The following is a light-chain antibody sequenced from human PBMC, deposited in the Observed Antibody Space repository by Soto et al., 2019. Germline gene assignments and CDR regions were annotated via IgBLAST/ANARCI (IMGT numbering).Light chain of an antibody. J-gene: IGKJ3*01. CDR3: QQYDNWPPFT. CDR2: GAS. CDR1: QSVTSK. Sequence: EIVMTQSPVTLSVSPGERATLSCRASQSVTSKLAWYQQKPGQAPRLLIYGASARATGVPARFSGSGSGTEFTLTITNLQSEDFAVYYFQQYDNWPPFTFGPGTRVDIK. V-gene: IGKV3-15*01.